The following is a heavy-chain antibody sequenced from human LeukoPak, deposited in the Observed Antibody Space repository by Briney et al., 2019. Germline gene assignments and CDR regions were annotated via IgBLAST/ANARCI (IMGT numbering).Heavy chain of an antibody. J-gene: IGHJ6*03. CDR3: PRVPAFCSSSSCYGSMHMDV. D-gene: IGHD2-2*01. CDR1: GFILNYFS. Sequence: GGSLRLSCEASGFILNYFSLNWVRLSPGKGLEWVSFISSRGDTIYDADSVKGRFTISRDTANNSVFLQMNSLRAEDTAVYYCPRVPAFCSSSSCYGSMHMDVWGSGTTVTVS. V-gene: IGHV3-48*01. CDR2: ISSRGDTI.